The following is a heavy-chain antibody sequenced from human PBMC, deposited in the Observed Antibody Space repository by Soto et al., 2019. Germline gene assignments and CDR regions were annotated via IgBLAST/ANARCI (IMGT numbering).Heavy chain of an antibody. CDR3: ARDGGRHSGGIDY. D-gene: IGHD1-26*01. CDR1: GGTFSSYS. V-gene: IGHV1-69*01. Sequence: QVQLVQSGTEVKKPGSSVKVSCKASGGTFSSYSINWVRQAPGQGLEWMGEIIPIFGTANYAQKFQGRVTITADESTSAAYMELSSLRSEDTAVYYCARDGGRHSGGIDYWGQGTLVTVSS. CDR2: IIPIFGTA. J-gene: IGHJ4*02.